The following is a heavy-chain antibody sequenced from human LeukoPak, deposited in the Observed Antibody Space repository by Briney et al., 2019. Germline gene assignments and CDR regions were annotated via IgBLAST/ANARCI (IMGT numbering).Heavy chain of an antibody. J-gene: IGHJ6*03. Sequence: PGGSLRLSCAASGFTFSSYEMNWVRQAPGKGLEWVSYISSSGSTIYYADSVKGRFTISRDNAKNSLYLQINSLRAEDTAVYYCARDDAYCSSTSCHYYYYYMDVWGKGTTVTVSS. CDR3: ARDDAYCSSTSCHYYYYYMDV. CDR1: GFTFSSYE. CDR2: ISSSGSTI. V-gene: IGHV3-48*03. D-gene: IGHD2-2*01.